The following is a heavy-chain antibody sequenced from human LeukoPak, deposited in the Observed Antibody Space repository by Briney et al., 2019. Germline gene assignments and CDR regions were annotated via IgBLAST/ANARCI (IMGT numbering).Heavy chain of an antibody. Sequence: SETLSLTCSVSGGSIISYYWSWIRQPPGEGLEWIGYIYYTGVTKYSPSLTSRVTISVDTSKNQFSLKLTSVTAADSAVYYCTRHKDYRDWFGPWGQGTLVTVSS. J-gene: IGHJ5*02. CDR3: TRHKDYRDWFGP. D-gene: IGHD4-11*01. CDR1: GGSIISYY. CDR2: IYYTGVT. V-gene: IGHV4-59*08.